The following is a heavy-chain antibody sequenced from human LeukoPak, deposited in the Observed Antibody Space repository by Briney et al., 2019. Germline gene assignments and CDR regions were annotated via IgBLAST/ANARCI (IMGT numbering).Heavy chain of an antibody. Sequence: ASVKVSRKVSGYTLTELSMHWVRQAPGKGLEWMGGFDPEDGETIYAQKFQGRVTMTEDTSTDTAYMELSSLRSEDTAVYYCATGVGWELLHYFDYWGQGTLVTVSS. D-gene: IGHD1-26*01. CDR3: ATGVGWELLHYFDY. CDR1: GYTLTELS. CDR2: FDPEDGET. J-gene: IGHJ4*02. V-gene: IGHV1-24*01.